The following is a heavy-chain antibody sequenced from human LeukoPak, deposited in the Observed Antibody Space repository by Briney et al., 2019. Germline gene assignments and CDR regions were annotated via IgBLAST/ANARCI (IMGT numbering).Heavy chain of an antibody. CDR2: ISGSGGST. V-gene: IGHV3-23*01. CDR1: GFTVSSNY. Sequence: GGSLRLSCAASGFTVSSNYMSWVRQAPGKGLEWVSGISGSGGSTYYADSVKGLFTISRDNSKNTLYLQMNSLRAEDTAVYYCAKESYSSSCTDYWGQGTLVTVSS. D-gene: IGHD6-13*01. CDR3: AKESYSSSCTDY. J-gene: IGHJ4*02.